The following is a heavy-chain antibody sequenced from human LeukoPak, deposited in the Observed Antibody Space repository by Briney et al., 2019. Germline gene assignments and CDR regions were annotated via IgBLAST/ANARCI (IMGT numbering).Heavy chain of an antibody. CDR2: IRSKAYGGTT. V-gene: IGHV3-49*04. CDR3: TSHYDFWSGYSHGQD. D-gene: IGHD3-3*01. CDR1: GFTFGDYA. J-gene: IGHJ4*02. Sequence: PGRSLRLSCTASGFTFGDYAMSWVRQAPGKGLEWVGFIRSKAYGGTTEYAASVKGRFTISRDDSKSIAYLQMNSLKTEDTAVYYCTSHYDFWSGYSHGQDWGQGTLVTVSS.